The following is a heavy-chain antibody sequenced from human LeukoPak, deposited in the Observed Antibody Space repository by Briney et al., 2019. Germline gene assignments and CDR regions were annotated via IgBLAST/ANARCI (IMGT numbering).Heavy chain of an antibody. CDR1: GGTFSSYA. CDR3: ATPTTYYYDSSGYYTDAFDI. V-gene: IGHV1-69*04. D-gene: IGHD3-22*01. Sequence: SVKVSCKASGGTFSSYAISWVRQAPGQGLEWMGRIIPILGIANYAQKFQGRVTITADKSTSTAYMELSSLRSEDTAVYYCATPTTYYYDSSGYYTDAFDIWGQGTMVTVSS. CDR2: IIPILGIA. J-gene: IGHJ3*02.